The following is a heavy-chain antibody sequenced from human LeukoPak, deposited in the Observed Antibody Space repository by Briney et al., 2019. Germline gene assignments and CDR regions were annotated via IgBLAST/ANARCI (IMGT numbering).Heavy chain of an antibody. J-gene: IGHJ4*02. CDR2: IYTSGST. Sequence: PSETLSLTCTVSGGSISSYYWSWIRQPPGKGLEWIGYIYTSGSTNYNPSLKSRVTISVDTSKNQFSLKLSSVTAADTAVYYCARAVGGYHFDYWGQGTLVTGSS. CDR1: GGSISSYY. V-gene: IGHV4-4*08. D-gene: IGHD3-16*01. CDR3: ARAVGGYHFDY.